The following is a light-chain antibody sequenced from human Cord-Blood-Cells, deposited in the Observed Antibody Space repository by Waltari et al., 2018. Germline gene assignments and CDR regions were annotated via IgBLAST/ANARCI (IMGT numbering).Light chain of an antibody. Sequence: DIPITQSPSSLSASVGDSVTITRQASQNISNYLNWYQQKPGKAPKLLIYDASNLETGVPSRFSGSESGTDFTFTISSLQPEDIATYYCQQYDNLPFGQGTKLEIK. CDR2: DAS. J-gene: IGKJ2*01. V-gene: IGKV1-33*01. CDR1: QNISNY. CDR3: QQYDNLP.